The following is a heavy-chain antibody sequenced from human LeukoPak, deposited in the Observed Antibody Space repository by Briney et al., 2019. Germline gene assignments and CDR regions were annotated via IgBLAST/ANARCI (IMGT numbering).Heavy chain of an antibody. Sequence: PSETLSLTCSVSGYSISSGYYWGWIRQPPGKGLEWIGSIYHSGRNYYNPSLKSRVTISVDTSKNQFSLKLSSLTAADTAVYYCARGGTYYYDNSGDEYWGQGTLVTVSS. D-gene: IGHD3-22*01. J-gene: IGHJ4*02. CDR1: GYSISSGYY. CDR3: ARGGTYYYDNSGDEY. CDR2: IYHSGRN. V-gene: IGHV4-38-2*02.